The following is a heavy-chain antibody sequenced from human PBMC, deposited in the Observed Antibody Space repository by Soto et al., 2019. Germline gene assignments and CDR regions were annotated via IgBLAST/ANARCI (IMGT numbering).Heavy chain of an antibody. CDR3: ASVTIIGCSSTSCYTTNWFDP. CDR1: GGSISSGDYY. CDR2: IYYSGST. Sequence: SETLSLTCTVSGGSISSGDYYWSWIRQPPGKGLEWIGYIYYSGSTYYNPSLKSRVTISVDTSKNQFSLKLSSVTAADTAVYYCASVTIIGCSSTSCYTTNWFDPWGQGTLVTVSS. V-gene: IGHV4-30-4*01. D-gene: IGHD2-2*02. J-gene: IGHJ5*02.